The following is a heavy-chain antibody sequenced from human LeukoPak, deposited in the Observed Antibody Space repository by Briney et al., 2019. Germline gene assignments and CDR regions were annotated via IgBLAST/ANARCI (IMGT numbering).Heavy chain of an antibody. D-gene: IGHD5-18*01. CDR1: GFTFSSYA. CDR3: ARPRIQLWSPFDY. Sequence: PGGSLRLSCAASGFTFSSYAMHWVRQAPGKGLEWVAVISYDGSNKYYADSVKGRFTISRDNSKNTLYLQMNSLRAEDTAVYYCARPRIQLWSPFDYWGQGTLVTVSS. V-gene: IGHV3-30*04. CDR2: ISYDGSNK. J-gene: IGHJ4*02.